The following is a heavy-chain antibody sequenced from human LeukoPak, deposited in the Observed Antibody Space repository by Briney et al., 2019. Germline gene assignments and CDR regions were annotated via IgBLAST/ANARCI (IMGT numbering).Heavy chain of an antibody. J-gene: IGHJ5*02. CDR2: ISAYNGNT. V-gene: IGHV1-18*01. CDR3: ARDVGDIVVVPAVNWFDP. D-gene: IGHD2-2*01. CDR1: GYTFTSYG. Sequence: GASVEVSCKASGYTFTSYGISWVRQAPGQGLEWMGWISAYNGNTNYAQKLQGRVTMTTDTSTSTAYMELRSLRSDDTAVYYCARDVGDIVVVPAVNWFDPWGQGTLVTVSS.